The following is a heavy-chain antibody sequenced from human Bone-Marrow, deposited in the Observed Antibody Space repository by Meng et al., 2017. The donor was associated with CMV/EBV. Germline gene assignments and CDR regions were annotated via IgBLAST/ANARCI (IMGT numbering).Heavy chain of an antibody. D-gene: IGHD5-18*01. CDR2: VYNRGNP. J-gene: IGHJ4*02. CDR3: ARHWSGGYSLGD. Sequence: CAVSGDSISNGRWWSWVRQPPGKGLEWIGEVYNRGNPNYNPSLKGRVTISRDESRNQFSLELSSVTAADTALYYCARHWSGGYSLGDWGQGTLVTVSS. V-gene: IGHV4-4*02. CDR1: GDSISNGRW.